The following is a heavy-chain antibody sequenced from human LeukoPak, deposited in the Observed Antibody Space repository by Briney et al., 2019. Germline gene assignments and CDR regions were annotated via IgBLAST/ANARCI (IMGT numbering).Heavy chain of an antibody. J-gene: IGHJ3*02. Sequence: SETLSLTCTVSGGSISSYYWSWIRQPPGKGLEWIGYIYYSGSTNYNPSLKSRVTISVDTSKNQFSLKLSSVTAADTAVYYCARDFSFSVCYDSSGYLHDAFDIWGQGTMVTVSS. CDR3: ARDFSFSVCYDSSGYLHDAFDI. V-gene: IGHV4-59*01. D-gene: IGHD3-22*01. CDR2: IYYSGST. CDR1: GGSISSYY.